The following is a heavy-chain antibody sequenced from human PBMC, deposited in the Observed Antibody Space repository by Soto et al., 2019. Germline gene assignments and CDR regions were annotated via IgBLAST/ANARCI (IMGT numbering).Heavy chain of an antibody. CDR3: TRGPRPISTGTGAY. CDR1: GFIFKMYW. D-gene: IGHD3-10*01. V-gene: IGHV3-74*01. J-gene: IGHJ4*02. CDR2: IYNDGTYS. Sequence: VGSLRLSCAASGFIFKMYWMHWVRQSPGKGLVWISRIYNDGTYSDYADSVRGRFTISRDNVNDTLYLQMNNLRAEDSGLYYCTRGPRPISTGTGAYWGQGTQVTV.